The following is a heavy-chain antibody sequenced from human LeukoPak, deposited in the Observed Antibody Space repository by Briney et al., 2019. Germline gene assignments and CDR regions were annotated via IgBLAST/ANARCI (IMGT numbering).Heavy chain of an antibody. CDR3: AKGTERYREVSSFDS. Sequence: GGSLRLSCAASGFTFTTFTMNWVRQAPREGLEWVSAINRGGGGTYYADFVKGRFTISRDNSENTLYLQMNSLRAEDTATYYCAKGTERYREVSSFDSWGQGTQVTVSS. D-gene: IGHD3-10*01. CDR2: INRGGGGT. V-gene: IGHV3-23*01. J-gene: IGHJ4*02. CDR1: GFTFTTFT.